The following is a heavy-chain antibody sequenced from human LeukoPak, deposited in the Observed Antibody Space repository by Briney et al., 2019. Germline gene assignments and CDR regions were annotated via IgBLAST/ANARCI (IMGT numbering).Heavy chain of an antibody. D-gene: IGHD4-23*01. J-gene: IGHJ4*02. V-gene: IGHV4-59*01. Sequence: PSETLSLTCTVSGVSISTYYWSWIRQPPGKGLEWIAYIYYSGRTNYNPSLKSRVTISVDTSKNQFSLKLSSVTAADTAVYYCARRPYGGLFDYWGQGTLVTVSS. CDR1: GVSISTYY. CDR2: IYYSGRT. CDR3: ARRPYGGLFDY.